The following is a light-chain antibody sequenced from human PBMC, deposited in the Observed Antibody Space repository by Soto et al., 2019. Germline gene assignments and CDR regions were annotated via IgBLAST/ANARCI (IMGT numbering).Light chain of an antibody. J-gene: IGLJ3*02. CDR2: SNN. CDR3: AAWDDRLSGWV. Sequence: QSVLTQPPSASGTPGQRVTISCSGSSSNIGSNTVNWYQQLPGTAPKLLIYSNNQRPSGVPDRFSGSKSGTSASLAISGLQSEDEADYYCAAWDDRLSGWVFGGGTKLTVL. CDR1: SSNIGSNT. V-gene: IGLV1-44*01.